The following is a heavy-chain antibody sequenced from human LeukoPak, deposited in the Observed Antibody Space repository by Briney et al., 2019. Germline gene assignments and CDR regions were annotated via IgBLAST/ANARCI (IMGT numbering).Heavy chain of an antibody. V-gene: IGHV4-4*02. Sequence: SETLSLTCAVSGGSISSSNWWSWVRQPPGKGLEWIGNIYYSGSTYYSPSLKSRVTMSVDTSKNQFSLTLISVTAADTAVYFCARAAPNYYDSSGSLRSPYFDYWGQGTLVTVSS. D-gene: IGHD3-22*01. CDR1: GGSISSSNW. J-gene: IGHJ4*02. CDR2: IYYSGST. CDR3: ARAAPNYYDSSGSLRSPYFDY.